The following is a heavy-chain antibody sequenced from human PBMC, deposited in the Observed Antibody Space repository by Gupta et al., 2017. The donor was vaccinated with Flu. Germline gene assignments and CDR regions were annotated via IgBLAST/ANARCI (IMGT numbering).Heavy chain of an antibody. Sequence: RQPPGKGLEWIGYIYFSGSSNYNPSLKSRVTISVDPSKNQFSLKLSSVTAADTAVYYCARVEYSSPGGAFDIWGQGTMVTVSS. V-gene: IGHV4-59*01. D-gene: IGHD6-6*01. CDR2: IYFSGSS. J-gene: IGHJ3*02. CDR3: ARVEYSSPGGAFDI.